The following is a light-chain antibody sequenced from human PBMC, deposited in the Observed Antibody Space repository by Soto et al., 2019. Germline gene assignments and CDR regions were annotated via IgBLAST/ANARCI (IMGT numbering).Light chain of an antibody. CDR2: DTS. CDR3: LLSYSGARPVV. Sequence: QAVVTQEPSLTVSPGRTVTLTCGSSTGAVTSGHYPHWFQQKPGQAPRTLIYDTSNKQSWTPVRFSGSLLGGKAALTLSGAQPEDEADYYCLLSYSGARPVVFGGGTKLTVL. CDR1: TGAVTSGHY. V-gene: IGLV7-46*01. J-gene: IGLJ2*01.